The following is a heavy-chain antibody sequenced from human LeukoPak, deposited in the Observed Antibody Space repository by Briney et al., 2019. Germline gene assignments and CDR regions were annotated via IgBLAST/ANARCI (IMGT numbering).Heavy chain of an antibody. D-gene: IGHD2-2*01. V-gene: IGHV6-1*01. CDR3: ARGNYCSSTSYYYYYYYYMDV. CDR1: GDSVSSNSAA. Sequence: SQTLPLTCAISGDSVSSNSAAWNWIRQSPSRGLEWLGRTYYRSKWYNDYAVSVKSRITINPDTSKNQFSLQLNSVTPEDTAVYYCARGNYCSSTSYYYYYYYYMDVWGKGTTVTVSS. CDR2: TYYRSKWYN. J-gene: IGHJ6*03.